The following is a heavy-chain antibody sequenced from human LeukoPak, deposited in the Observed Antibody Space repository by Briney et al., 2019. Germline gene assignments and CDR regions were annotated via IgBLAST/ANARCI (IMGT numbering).Heavy chain of an antibody. V-gene: IGHV7-4-1*02. CDR2: INTNTGNP. D-gene: IGHD3/OR15-3a*01. CDR3: ARVAIFGLYNWFDP. J-gene: IGHJ5*02. Sequence: GASVKVSCKASGYTFTSYAMNWVRQAPGQGLEWMGWINTNTGNPTCAQGFTGRFVFSLDTSVSTAYLQISSLKAEDTAVYYCARVAIFGLYNWFDPWGQGTLVTVSS. CDR1: GYTFTSYA.